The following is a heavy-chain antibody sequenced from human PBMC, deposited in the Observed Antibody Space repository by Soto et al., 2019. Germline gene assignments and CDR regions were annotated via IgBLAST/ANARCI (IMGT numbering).Heavy chain of an antibody. J-gene: IGHJ4*02. Sequence: GGSLRLSCAASGFTFSSYGMHWVRQAPGKGLEWVAVIWYDGSNKYYADSVKGRFTISRDNSKNTLYLQMNSLRAEDTAVYYCARDHLGGYSGYAPTVGGSRTDYWGQGTLVTVSS. CDR2: IWYDGSNK. CDR1: GFTFSSYG. V-gene: IGHV3-33*01. CDR3: ARDHLGGYSGYAPTVGGSRTDY. D-gene: IGHD5-12*01.